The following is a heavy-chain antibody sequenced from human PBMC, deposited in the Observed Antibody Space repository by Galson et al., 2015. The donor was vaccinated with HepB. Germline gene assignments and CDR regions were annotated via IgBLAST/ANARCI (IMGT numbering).Heavy chain of an antibody. D-gene: IGHD4-17*01. CDR1: GFTFSSYG. V-gene: IGHV3-30*18. Sequence: SLRLSCAASGFTFSSYGMHWVRQAPGKGLEWVAVISYDGSNKYYADSVKGRFTISRDNSKNTLYLQMNSLRAEDTAVYYCAKGWTTVTTNSGMDVWGQGTTVTVSS. J-gene: IGHJ6*02. CDR2: ISYDGSNK. CDR3: AKGWTTVTTNSGMDV.